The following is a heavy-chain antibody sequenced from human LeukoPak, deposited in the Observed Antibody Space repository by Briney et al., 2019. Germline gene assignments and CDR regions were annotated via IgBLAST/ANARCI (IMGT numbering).Heavy chain of an antibody. CDR1: GFTFSSYA. CDR3: ARDQTPIAAAGGWFDP. J-gene: IGHJ5*02. Sequence: GGSLRLSCAASGFTFSSYAMLWVRQAPGKGLEWVAVISYDGSNKYYADSVKGRFTISRDNSKNTLYLQMNSLRAEDTAVYYCARDQTPIAAAGGWFDPWGQGTLVTVSS. V-gene: IGHV3-30-3*01. CDR2: ISYDGSNK. D-gene: IGHD6-13*01.